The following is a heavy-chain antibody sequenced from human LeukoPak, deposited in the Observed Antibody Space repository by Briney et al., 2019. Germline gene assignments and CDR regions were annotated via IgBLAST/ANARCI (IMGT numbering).Heavy chain of an antibody. CDR1: GFSFSTHD. D-gene: IGHD1-26*01. V-gene: IGHV3-48*04. Sequence: GGSLRLSCVVSGFSFSTHDFNWVRQAPGKGLEWVAYINSKSSTIYYADSVKGRFTISRDSAKNSLYLQMHSLRAEDTAVYFCAREGLGSTYYLDHWGQGTLVTVSS. J-gene: IGHJ4*02. CDR2: INSKSSTI. CDR3: AREGLGSTYYLDH.